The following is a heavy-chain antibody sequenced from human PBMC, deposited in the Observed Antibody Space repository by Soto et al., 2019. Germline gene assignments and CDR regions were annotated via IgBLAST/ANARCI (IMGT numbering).Heavy chain of an antibody. D-gene: IGHD3-10*01. CDR2: IRNRANSYAT. V-gene: IGHV3-72*01. Sequence: EVQLVESGGGFVQPGWSLRLYCAASGLSFSDHYMDWVRQAPGRVLEWVGRIRNRANSYATEYAASVEGRFTISREDSKNSLYLQMNSLKIEDTAVYYCASSWFGVSKYFDYGGQGILVTVSS. CDR3: ASSWFGVSKYFDY. J-gene: IGHJ4*02. CDR1: GLSFSDHY.